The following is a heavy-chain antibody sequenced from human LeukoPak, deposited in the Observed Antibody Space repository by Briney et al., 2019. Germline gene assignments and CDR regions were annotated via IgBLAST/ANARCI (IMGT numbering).Heavy chain of an antibody. CDR1: GGSFSGYY. CDR2: INHSGST. V-gene: IGHV4-34*01. J-gene: IGHJ4*02. CDR3: ARGGSRDGNPVDFDY. Sequence: SETLSLTCAVYGGSFSGYYWSWIRQPPGRGLEWIGEINHSGSTNYNPSLKSRVTISVDTSKNQFSLKLSSVTAADTAVYYCARGGSRDGNPVDFDYWGQGTLVTVSS. D-gene: IGHD4-23*01.